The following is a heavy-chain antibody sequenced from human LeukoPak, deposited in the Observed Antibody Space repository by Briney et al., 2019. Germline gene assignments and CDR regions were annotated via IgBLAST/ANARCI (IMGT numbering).Heavy chain of an antibody. CDR3: ATQPSRRNRAFDI. Sequence: GRSLRLSCAASGFTFDDYAMHWVRQARGKGLEWVSGISWNSGSIGYADSVKGRFTISRDNAKNSLYLQMNSLRAEDMALYYCATQPSRRNRAFDIWGQGTMVTVSS. J-gene: IGHJ3*02. CDR2: ISWNSGSI. CDR1: GFTFDDYA. D-gene: IGHD2/OR15-2a*01. V-gene: IGHV3-9*03.